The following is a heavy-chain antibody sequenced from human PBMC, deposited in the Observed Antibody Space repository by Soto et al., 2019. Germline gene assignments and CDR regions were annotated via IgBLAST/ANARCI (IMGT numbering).Heavy chain of an antibody. CDR1: GGTFSSYA. J-gene: IGHJ6*02. CDR2: IIPIFGTA. V-gene: IGHV1-69*13. D-gene: IGHD3-10*01. CDR3: ARGAYYGSGRGYYYYYGMDV. Sequence: SVKVSCKASGGTFSSYAISWVRQAPGQGLEWMGGIIPIFGTANYAQKFQGRVTITADESTSTAYMELSSLRSEDTAVYYCARGAYYGSGRGYYYYYGMDVWGQGTTVTVSS.